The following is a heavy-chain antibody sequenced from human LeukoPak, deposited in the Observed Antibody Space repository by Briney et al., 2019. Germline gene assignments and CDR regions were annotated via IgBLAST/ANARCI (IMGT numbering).Heavy chain of an antibody. D-gene: IGHD4-17*01. J-gene: IGHJ4*02. CDR3: ARGYGDFMVEGRYFHS. V-gene: IGHV6-1*01. Sequence: SQTLSLTCDISGDSISSNSAAWSWIRQSPSRGLEWLGRTYYRSKWYNNYAVSVKSRITINPDTSKNQFSLQLNSVTPEDTAVYYCARGYGDFMVEGRYFHSWGQGTLVTVSS. CDR1: GDSISSNSAA. CDR2: TYYRSKWYN.